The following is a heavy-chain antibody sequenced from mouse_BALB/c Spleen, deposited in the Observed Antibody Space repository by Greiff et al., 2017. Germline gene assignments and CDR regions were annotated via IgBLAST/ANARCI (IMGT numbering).Heavy chain of an antibody. V-gene: IGHV3-8*02. J-gene: IGHJ2*01. CDR1: GDSITSGY. Sequence: EVKLVESGPSLVKPSQTLSLTCSVTGDSITSGYWNWIRKFPGNKLEYMGYISYSGSTYYNPSLKSRISITRDTSKNQYYLQLNSVTTEDTATYYCARYGDGYYLYYFDYWGQGTTLTVSS. D-gene: IGHD2-3*01. CDR3: ARYGDGYYLYYFDY. CDR2: ISYSGST.